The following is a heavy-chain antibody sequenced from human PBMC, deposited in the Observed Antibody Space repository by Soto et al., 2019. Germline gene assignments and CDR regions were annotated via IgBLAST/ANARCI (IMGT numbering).Heavy chain of an antibody. CDR2: IYSGDTT. CDR3: AQGAGARIDY. V-gene: IGHV3-66*01. CDR1: GFTVSSNY. D-gene: IGHD3-10*01. J-gene: IGHJ4*02. Sequence: EVQLVESGGGLVQPGGSLRVSCAASGFTVSSNYMSWVRQAPGKGLEWVSVIYSGDTTKYADSVKGRFTISRDSSKNTLYLQMNSLGADDTAVYYCAQGAGARIDYCGQGTLLTVSS.